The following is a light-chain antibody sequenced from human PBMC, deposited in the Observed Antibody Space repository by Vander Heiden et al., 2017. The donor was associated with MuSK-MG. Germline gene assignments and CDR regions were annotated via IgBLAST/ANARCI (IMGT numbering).Light chain of an antibody. CDR3: QSSDTNMPQG. V-gene: IGLV6-57*02. CDR1: SGSIASNY. Sequence: NFMLTQPHSVSESPGQTVTISRTGSSGSIASNYVQWYQQRPGSVPTTVISEDNERPSGVPDRFSGPIDSSSNSASRTIAGLKTEDAADDYCQSSDTNMPQGLGGGTK. J-gene: IGLJ3*02. CDR2: EDN.